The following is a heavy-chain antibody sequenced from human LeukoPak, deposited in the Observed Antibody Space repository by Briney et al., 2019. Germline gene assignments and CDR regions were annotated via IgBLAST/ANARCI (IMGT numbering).Heavy chain of an antibody. CDR2: ISGSGGST. Sequence: GGSLRLSCAASGFTFSDYYMSWIRQAPGKGLEWVSAISGSGGSTYYADSVKGRFTISRDNSKNTLYLQMNSLRAEDTAVYYCAKVRNYFDYWGQGTLVTVSS. V-gene: IGHV3-23*01. CDR1: GFTFSDYY. D-gene: IGHD4-17*01. CDR3: AKVRNYFDY. J-gene: IGHJ4*02.